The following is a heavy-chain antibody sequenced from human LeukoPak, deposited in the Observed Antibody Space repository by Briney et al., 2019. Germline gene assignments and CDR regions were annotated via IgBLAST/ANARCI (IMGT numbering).Heavy chain of an antibody. CDR3: ARGIKDIVVPQRGWFDP. CDR1: GGSFSGYY. J-gene: IGHJ5*02. D-gene: IGHD2-2*01. Sequence: SETLSLTCAVYGGSFSGYYWSWIRQPPGKGLEWIGEINHSGSTNYNPSLKSRVTISVDTSKNQFSLKLSSVTAADTAVYYCARGIKDIVVPQRGWFDPWGQGTLVTVSS. V-gene: IGHV4-34*01. CDR2: INHSGST.